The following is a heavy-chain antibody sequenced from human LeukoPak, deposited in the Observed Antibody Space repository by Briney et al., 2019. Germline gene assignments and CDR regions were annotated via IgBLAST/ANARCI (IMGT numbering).Heavy chain of an antibody. CDR1: GFTLSDYW. Sequence: PEGSLRLSCGASGFTLSDYWMSWVRQGPGEGPEWVANINQGGREKYYADSVKGRFTISRDNAKNSLDLQMNSLRVEDTAIYYCARLAVPPGNRGWYYHHWGQGTLVTVSS. CDR2: INQGGREK. D-gene: IGHD2-2*01. V-gene: IGHV3-7*03. CDR3: ARLAVPPGNRGWYYHH. J-gene: IGHJ4*02.